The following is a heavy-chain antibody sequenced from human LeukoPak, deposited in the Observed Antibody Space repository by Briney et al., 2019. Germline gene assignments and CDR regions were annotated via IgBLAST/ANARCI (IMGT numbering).Heavy chain of an antibody. CDR1: GGSISSGGYS. D-gene: IGHD6-13*01. CDR3: ARGYSSLNWFDP. CDR2: IYHSGST. V-gene: IGHV4-30-2*01. Sequence: PSETLSLTCAVSGGSISSGGYSWSWIRQPPGKGLEWIGYIYHSGSTYYNPSLKSRVTISVDRSKNQFSLKLSSVTAADTAVYYCARGYSSLNWFDPWGQGNLVNVSS. J-gene: IGHJ5*02.